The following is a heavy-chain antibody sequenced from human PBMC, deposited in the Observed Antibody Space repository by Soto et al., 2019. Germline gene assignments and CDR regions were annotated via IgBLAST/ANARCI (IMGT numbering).Heavy chain of an antibody. J-gene: IGHJ4*02. CDR3: AREDAIYSGYSYGEFDY. CDR1: GYTFTSYY. D-gene: IGHD5-18*01. Sequence: GASVKVSCKASGYTFTSYYMHWVRQAPGQGLEWMGIINPSGGSTSYAQKFQGRVTMTRDTSTSTVYMELSSLRSEDTAVYYCAREDAIYSGYSYGEFDYWGQGTLVTVSS. V-gene: IGHV1-46*01. CDR2: INPSGGST.